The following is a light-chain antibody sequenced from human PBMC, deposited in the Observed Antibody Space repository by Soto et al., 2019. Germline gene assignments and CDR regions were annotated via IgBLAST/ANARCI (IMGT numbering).Light chain of an antibody. CDR1: QSVSSSY. V-gene: IGKV3-20*01. Sequence: EIVLTQSPGTLSLSPGERATLSCRASQSVSSSYLAWYQQKPGQAPRLLISGASSRATGIPDRFSGSASGTDFTLTISRLEPEVFAVYYCHQYGSSPVTFGQGTKLEIK. J-gene: IGKJ2*01. CDR2: GAS. CDR3: HQYGSSPVT.